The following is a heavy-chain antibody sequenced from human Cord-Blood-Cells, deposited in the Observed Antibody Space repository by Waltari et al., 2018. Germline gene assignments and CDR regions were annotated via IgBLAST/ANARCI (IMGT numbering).Heavy chain of an antibody. CDR3: ARDLRTTVTTYYFDY. V-gene: IGHV3-48*02. CDR1: GFTFSSFS. D-gene: IGHD4-4*01. CDR2: ISSSSSTI. Sequence: EVQLVASGGCLVQPGGTLRLSCAASGFTFSSFSMYWVRQAPGKGLEWVSYISSSSSTIYYADSVKGRFTISRDNAKNSLYLQMNSLRDEDTAVYYCARDLRTTVTTYYFDYWGQGTLVTVSS. J-gene: IGHJ4*02.